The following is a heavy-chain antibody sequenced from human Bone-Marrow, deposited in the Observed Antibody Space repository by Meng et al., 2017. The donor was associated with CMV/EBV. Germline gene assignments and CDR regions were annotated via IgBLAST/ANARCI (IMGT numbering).Heavy chain of an antibody. Sequence: ASVKVSCKASGYIFTSYYMHWVRQAPGQGLEWMGIINASGGSTSYAQKFQGRVTMTRDTSTSTVYMELSSLRSEDTAVYYCARDCRDQLPQSDNWFDPWGQGTLVTVSS. J-gene: IGHJ5*02. V-gene: IGHV1-46*01. CDR1: GYIFTSYY. CDR2: INASGGST. D-gene: IGHD2-2*01. CDR3: ARDCRDQLPQSDNWFDP.